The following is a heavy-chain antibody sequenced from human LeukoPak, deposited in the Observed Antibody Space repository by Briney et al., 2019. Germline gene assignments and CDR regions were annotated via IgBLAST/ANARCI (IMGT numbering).Heavy chain of an antibody. J-gene: IGHJ6*03. CDR1: GFTFSSYW. D-gene: IGHD3-10*01. CDR2: IKQDGSEK. Sequence: GGSLRLSCAASGFTFSSYWMSWVRQATGKGLEWVANIKQDGSEKYYVDSVKGRFTISRDNSKNTLYLQMNSLRAEDTAVYYCARVREDYYYGSGSARTPYYYYYMDVWGKGTTVTISS. V-gene: IGHV3-7*04. CDR3: ARVREDYYYGSGSARTPYYYYYMDV.